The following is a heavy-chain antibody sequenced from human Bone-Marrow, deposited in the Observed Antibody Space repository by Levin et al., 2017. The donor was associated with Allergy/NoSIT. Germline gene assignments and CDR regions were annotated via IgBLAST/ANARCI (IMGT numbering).Heavy chain of an antibody. CDR2: INPYNGNT. V-gene: IGHV1-18*04. J-gene: IGHJ4*02. CDR3: ARIIVTAGHSGFDY. D-gene: IGHD2-8*02. Sequence: ASVKVSCKASGYTFSTYGVTWVRQAPGQGLEWMGWINPYNGNTMYAQNFEGRVSMTTDTSTRTAYMEMRSLRSDDTAMYYCARIIVTAGHSGFDYWGQGTLVTVSS. CDR1: GYTFSTYG.